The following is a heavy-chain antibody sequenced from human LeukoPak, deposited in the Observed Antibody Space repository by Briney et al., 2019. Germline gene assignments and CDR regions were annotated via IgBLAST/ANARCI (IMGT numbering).Heavy chain of an antibody. CDR3: ARMPPDDYGSGSPRDYFDY. V-gene: IGHV5-51*01. Sequence: GEPLKISCKGSGYSFTNYWIGWVRQIPGKGLECMGIIYPGDSDTRYSPSFQGQVTISADKSISTAYLQWSSLKASYTAMYYCARMPPDDYGSGSPRDYFDYWGQGTLVTVSS. D-gene: IGHD3-10*01. CDR1: GYSFTNYW. J-gene: IGHJ4*02. CDR2: IYPGDSDT.